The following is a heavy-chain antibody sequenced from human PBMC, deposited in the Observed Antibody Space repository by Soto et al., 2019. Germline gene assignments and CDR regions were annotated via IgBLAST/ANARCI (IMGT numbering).Heavy chain of an antibody. D-gene: IGHD4-17*01. Sequence: EVQLVESGGGLVQPGGSLRLSCAASGFTFSSYGMNWVRQAPGKGLEWVSYISSGSSTIYYADSVKGRFTISRDNAKNSLYLQMNSLRDEDTAIYYCVRHGYYGDYLGYWGQGTLVTVSS. CDR2: ISSGSSTI. CDR1: GFTFSSYG. CDR3: VRHGYYGDYLGY. V-gene: IGHV3-48*02. J-gene: IGHJ4*02.